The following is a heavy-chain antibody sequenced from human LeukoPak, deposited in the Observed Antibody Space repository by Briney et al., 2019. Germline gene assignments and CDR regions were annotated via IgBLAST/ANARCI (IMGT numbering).Heavy chain of an antibody. CDR2: ISYDGSNK. CDR3: AKDRENTAMVTQNFETYYYYGMDV. V-gene: IGHV3-30*18. Sequence: PGRSLRLSCAASGFTFSSYGMHWVRQAPGKGLEWVAVISYDGSNKYYADSVKGRFTISRDNSKNTLYLQMNSLRAEDTAVYYCAKDRENTAMVTQNFETYYYYGMDVWGQGTTVTVSS. J-gene: IGHJ6*02. D-gene: IGHD5-18*01. CDR1: GFTFSSYG.